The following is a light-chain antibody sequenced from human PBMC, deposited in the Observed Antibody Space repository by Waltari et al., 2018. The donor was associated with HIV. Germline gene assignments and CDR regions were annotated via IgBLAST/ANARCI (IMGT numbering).Light chain of an antibody. V-gene: IGKV3-20*01. CDR3: QQYGSSPRT. CDR2: GAS. CDR1: QRVSSNY. Sequence: DIVLTQSPGTLSLSPGERATLSCRASQRVSSNYLAWYQQKPDQAPRLLSSGASTRATVVPDRFSGSRSGTDFTLTISRLGPDDVAVYCCQQYGSSPRTFGQGTKVEIK. J-gene: IGKJ1*01.